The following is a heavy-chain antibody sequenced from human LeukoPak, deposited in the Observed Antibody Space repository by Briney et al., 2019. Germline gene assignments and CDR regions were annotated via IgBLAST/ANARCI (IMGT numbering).Heavy chain of an antibody. Sequence: SETLSLTCAVSGGSISSYYWSWIRQPPGKGLEWIGYIYYSGSTNYNPSLKSRVTISVDTSKNQFSLKLSSVTAADTAVYYCARGRACSGGSCHKTFDYWGQGTLVTVFS. D-gene: IGHD2-15*01. J-gene: IGHJ4*02. CDR3: ARGRACSGGSCHKTFDY. CDR2: IYYSGST. V-gene: IGHV4-59*12. CDR1: GGSISSYY.